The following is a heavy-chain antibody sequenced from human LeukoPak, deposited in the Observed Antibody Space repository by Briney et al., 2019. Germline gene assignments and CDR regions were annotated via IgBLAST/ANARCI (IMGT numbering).Heavy chain of an antibody. J-gene: IGHJ4*02. Sequence: GGSLEISCKCSGYIFTSYWIGWVRQLPGKGLEYMGIIHPGDSDTRYSPSFQGQVTITVDRSSSTAYLQWSRLKASDTAMYYCATHPGGLQSGFDNWGQGTLVTVSS. V-gene: IGHV5-51*01. CDR2: IHPGDSDT. CDR1: GYIFTSYW. CDR3: ATHPGGLQSGFDN. D-gene: IGHD5-24*01.